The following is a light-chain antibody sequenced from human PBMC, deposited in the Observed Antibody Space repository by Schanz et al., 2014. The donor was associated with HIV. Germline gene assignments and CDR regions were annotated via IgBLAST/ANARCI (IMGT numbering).Light chain of an antibody. CDR1: QSVGSN. CDR2: GAS. Sequence: TQSPATLSVSPGDRVTLSCRASQSVGSNVAWYQQRPGQSPRLLISGASSRAADIPARFSGSGSGTEFTLTISDLRPEDFVSYYCQQSYKTPYTFGQGTKLQI. V-gene: IGKV3-15*01. CDR3: QQSYKTPYT. J-gene: IGKJ2*01.